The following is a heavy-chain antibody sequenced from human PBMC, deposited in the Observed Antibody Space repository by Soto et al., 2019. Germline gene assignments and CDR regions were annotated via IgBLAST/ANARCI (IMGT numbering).Heavy chain of an antibody. V-gene: IGHV1-2*02. CDR1: GYTFTGYY. CDR3: GGDRKGRYPFDY. D-gene: IGHD1-26*01. CDR2: INPNSGGT. J-gene: IGHJ4*02. Sequence: QVQLVQSGAEVKKPGASVKVSCKASGYTFTGYYMHWVRQAPGQGLEWMGWINPNSGGTNYAQKFQGRVTMTRDTSLSTGYMELSRVRSEDKAVYYCGGDRKGRYPFDYWGQGTLVTVSS.